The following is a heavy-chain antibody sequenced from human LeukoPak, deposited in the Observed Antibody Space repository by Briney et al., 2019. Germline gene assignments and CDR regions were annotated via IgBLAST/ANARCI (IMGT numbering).Heavy chain of an antibody. CDR2: IKQDGSEK. CDR3: AREEYSSSSGLDY. J-gene: IGHJ4*02. D-gene: IGHD6-6*01. V-gene: IGHV3-7*01. CDR1: GFTFSSYW. Sequence: GGSLRLSXAASGFTFSSYWMNWVRQAPGKGLEWVANIKQDGSEKYYVDSVKGRFTISRDNAKNSLYLQMNSLRAEDTAVYYCAREEYSSSSGLDYWGQGTLVTVSS.